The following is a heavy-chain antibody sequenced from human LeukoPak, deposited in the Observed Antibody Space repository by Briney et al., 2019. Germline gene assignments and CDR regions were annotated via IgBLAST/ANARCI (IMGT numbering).Heavy chain of an antibody. CDR1: GFTFSSDD. V-gene: IGHV3-64D*06. CDR3: VRGTGY. J-gene: IGHJ4*02. Sequence: PGGSLRLSWSVYGFTFSSDDRQWVREAPGRGMEFVLATSSNADTTYHADSVTGRFTISRHNSQNTLYPQMSSLRADDTAVYYCVRGTGYWGQGTLVTVSS. CDR2: TSSNADTT.